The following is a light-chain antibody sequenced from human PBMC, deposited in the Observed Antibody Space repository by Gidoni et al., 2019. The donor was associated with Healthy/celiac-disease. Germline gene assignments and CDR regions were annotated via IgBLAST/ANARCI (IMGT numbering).Light chain of an antibody. CDR3: QQYNSWSWT. CDR1: QSISSW. J-gene: IGKJ1*01. Sequence: DIQMTQPPSTLSASVGDRVTIICRASQSISSWLAWYQQKPGKAPKLLIYNASSLESGVPSRFSGSGSGTEFTLTISSLQPDDFATYYCQQYNSWSWTFGQGTKVEIK. CDR2: NAS. V-gene: IGKV1-5*02.